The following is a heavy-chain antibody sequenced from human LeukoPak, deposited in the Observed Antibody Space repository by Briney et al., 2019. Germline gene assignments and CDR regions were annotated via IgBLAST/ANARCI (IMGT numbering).Heavy chain of an antibody. Sequence: GGSLRLSCAASGFTFSSYAMHWVRQAPGKGLEYVSAISSNGGSTYYADSVKGRFTISRDNSKNTLYLQMSSLRAEDTAVYYCVKAVGAKGDYYYYYGMDVWGQGTTVTVSS. D-gene: IGHD1-26*01. J-gene: IGHJ6*02. CDR3: VKAVGAKGDYYYYYGMDV. CDR1: GFTFSSYA. CDR2: ISSNGGST. V-gene: IGHV3-64D*09.